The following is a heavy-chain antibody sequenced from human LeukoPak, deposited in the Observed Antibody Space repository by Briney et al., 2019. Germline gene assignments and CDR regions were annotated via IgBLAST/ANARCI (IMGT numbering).Heavy chain of an antibody. Sequence: ETLSLTCAVYGGSFSGYYWSWIRQPPGKGLEWVSSISRGSDNIYYADSVKGRFTISRDNAKNSLYLQMNSLRAEDTAVYYCAREGVGDIVVVPAAIIYFDYWGQGTLVTVSS. V-gene: IGHV3-21*01. D-gene: IGHD2-2*02. CDR1: GGSFSGYY. J-gene: IGHJ4*02. CDR2: ISRGSDNI. CDR3: AREGVGDIVVVPAAIIYFDY.